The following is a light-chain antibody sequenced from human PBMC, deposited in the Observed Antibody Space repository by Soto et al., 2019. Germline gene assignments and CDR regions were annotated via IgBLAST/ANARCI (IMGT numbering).Light chain of an antibody. Sequence: QSALTQPPSASGPPGQSVTISCTGTSSDVGRYNYVSWYQQHPGKAPKLMISEVNKRASGVPDRFSGSKSGNTASLTVSGLQAEDEADYYCSSYAGTPFVFGTWTKVTVL. CDR2: EVN. CDR1: SSDVGRYNY. V-gene: IGLV2-8*01. J-gene: IGLJ1*01. CDR3: SSYAGTPFV.